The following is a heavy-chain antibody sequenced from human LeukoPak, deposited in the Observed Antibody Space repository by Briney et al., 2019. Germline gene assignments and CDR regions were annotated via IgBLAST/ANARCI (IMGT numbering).Heavy chain of an antibody. Sequence: GGSLRLSCAASGFTFSSYNMNWVRQAPGKGLEWVSYISTSSSTTYYVDSVKGRFTLSRDNAKNSLYLQMNSLRDEDTAVYYCARGSGSYYDYWGQGTLVTVSS. J-gene: IGHJ4*02. D-gene: IGHD3-10*01. CDR2: ISTSSSTT. V-gene: IGHV3-48*02. CDR1: GFTFSSYN. CDR3: ARGSGSYYDY.